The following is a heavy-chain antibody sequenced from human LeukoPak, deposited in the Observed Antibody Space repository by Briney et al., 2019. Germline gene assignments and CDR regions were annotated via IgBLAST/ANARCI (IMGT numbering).Heavy chain of an antibody. CDR1: GFTFSSYA. D-gene: IGHD5-18*01. Sequence: GGSLRLSCAASGFTFSSYAMHWVRQAPGKGLEWVAVISYDGSNKYYADSVKGRFTISRDNSKNTLYLQMNSLRAEDTAVYYCARDSPVSYGYIFDYWGQGTLVTVSS. V-gene: IGHV3-30*04. CDR2: ISYDGSNK. CDR3: ARDSPVSYGYIFDY. J-gene: IGHJ4*02.